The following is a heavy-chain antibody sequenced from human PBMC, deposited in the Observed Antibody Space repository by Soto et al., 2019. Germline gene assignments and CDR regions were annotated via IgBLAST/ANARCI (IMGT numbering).Heavy chain of an antibody. D-gene: IGHD3-3*01. V-gene: IGHV4-4*07. CDR3: ARGGHDFWSGTFDY. Sequence: NPSETLSLTCTVSDGSISTYYCNWIRQPAGKGLEWIGRIDASGSTDYDPSLKSRVTMSVDTSKNQFSLRLSSVTAADTAVYYCARGGHDFWSGTFDYWGQGAQVTVSS. CDR2: IDASGST. J-gene: IGHJ4*02. CDR1: DGSISTYY.